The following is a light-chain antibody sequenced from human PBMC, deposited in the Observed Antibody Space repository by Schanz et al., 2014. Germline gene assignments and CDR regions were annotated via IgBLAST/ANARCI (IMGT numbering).Light chain of an antibody. CDR1: SSNIGAGYD. CDR2: GNS. V-gene: IGLV1-40*01. J-gene: IGLJ1*01. Sequence: QSVLTQPPSVSGAPGQRVTISCTGSSSNIGAGYDVHWYQQLPGTAPKLLIYGNSNRPSGVPDRFSGSKSGTSASLAITGLQAEDEADYYCCSYAGSHNYVFGTGTKLTV. CDR3: CSYAGSHNYV.